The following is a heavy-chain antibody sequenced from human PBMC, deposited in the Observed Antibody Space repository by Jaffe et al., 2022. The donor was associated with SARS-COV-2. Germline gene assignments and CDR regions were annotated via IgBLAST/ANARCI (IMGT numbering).Heavy chain of an antibody. V-gene: IGHV4-61*02. CDR3: ARASGVAFDF. J-gene: IGHJ4*02. D-gene: IGHD3-3*01. Sequence: QVQLQESGPGLVKPSQTLSLTCTVSGGSISSGSYYWSWIRQPAGKGLEWIGRIYTSGSTNYNPSLKSRITISADTSKNQFSLKLSSVTAADTAVYYCARASGVAFDFWGQGTLVTVSS. CDR2: IYTSGST. CDR1: GGSISSGSYY.